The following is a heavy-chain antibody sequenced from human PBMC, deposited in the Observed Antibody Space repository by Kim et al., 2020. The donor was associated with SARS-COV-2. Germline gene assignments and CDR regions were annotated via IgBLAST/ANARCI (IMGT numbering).Heavy chain of an antibody. D-gene: IGHD3-10*01. J-gene: IGHJ6*02. V-gene: IGHV1-2*02. Sequence: ASVKVSCKASGYTFTGYYMHWVRQAPGQGLEWMGWINPNSGGTNYAQKFQGRVTMTRDTSISTAYMELSRLRSDDTAVYYCARELVWFGELLPPRHSDGMDVWGQGTTVTVSS. CDR1: GYTFTGYY. CDR3: ARELVWFGELLPPRHSDGMDV. CDR2: INPNSGGT.